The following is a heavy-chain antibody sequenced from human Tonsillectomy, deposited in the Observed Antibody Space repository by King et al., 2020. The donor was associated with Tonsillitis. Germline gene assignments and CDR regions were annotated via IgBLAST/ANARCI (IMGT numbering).Heavy chain of an antibody. Sequence: QLVQSGAEVKKPGESLKISCKASGYSFNNYWIGWVRQMPGKGLEWMGNIYPGDSESRYSPSFKGQATFSAGKSNSTAYLQWSSLKASDTAMYYCARLDDSRGYYERGPLDIWGQGTVVTVSS. J-gene: IGHJ3*02. V-gene: IGHV5-51*03. CDR2: IYPGDSES. CDR1: GYSFNNYW. D-gene: IGHD3-22*01. CDR3: ARLDDSRGYYERGPLDI.